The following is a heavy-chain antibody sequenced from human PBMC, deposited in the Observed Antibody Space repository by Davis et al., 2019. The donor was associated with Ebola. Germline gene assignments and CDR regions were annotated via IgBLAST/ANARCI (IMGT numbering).Heavy chain of an antibody. Sequence: MPSETLSLTCAVYGESFNDYFWSWIRQFPGKGLEWIGQISHSGSTNSNPSLKSRATISVDPSKNQFSLKLNSVTAADTAVYYCAREKSSPFFDYWGHGTMVTVSS. CDR2: ISHSGST. D-gene: IGHD3-9*01. V-gene: IGHV4-34*01. CDR1: GESFNDYF. J-gene: IGHJ3*01. CDR3: AREKSSPFFDY.